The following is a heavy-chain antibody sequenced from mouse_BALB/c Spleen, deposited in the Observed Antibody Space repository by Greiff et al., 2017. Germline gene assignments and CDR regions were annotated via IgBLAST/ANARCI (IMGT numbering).Heavy chain of an antibody. J-gene: IGHJ4*01. Sequence: EVQLVESGGGLVKPGGSLKLSCAASGFTFSSYAMSWVRQSPEKRLEWVAEISSGGSYTYYPDTVTGRFTISRDNAKNTLYLEMSSLRSEDTAMYYCAKITTVVDAMDYWGQGTSVTVSS. V-gene: IGHV5-9-4*01. D-gene: IGHD1-1*01. CDR3: AKITTVVDAMDY. CDR2: ISSGGSYT. CDR1: GFTFSSYA.